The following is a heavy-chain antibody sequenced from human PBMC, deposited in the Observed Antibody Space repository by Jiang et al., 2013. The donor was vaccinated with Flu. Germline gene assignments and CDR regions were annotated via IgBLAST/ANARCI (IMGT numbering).Heavy chain of an antibody. CDR2: TSGSGTT. CDR3: VRQSPLVGASTSRTFDV. V-gene: IGHV4-59*08. CDR1: YY. Sequence: YYWSSDPAAPGKGLEWIGYTSGSGTTNYNSSLKSRVAVSVDTSKNQFSLKLSSVAAADTAVYYCVRQSPLVGASTSRTFDVWGQGTMVTVSS. D-gene: IGHD1-26*01. J-gene: IGHJ3*01.